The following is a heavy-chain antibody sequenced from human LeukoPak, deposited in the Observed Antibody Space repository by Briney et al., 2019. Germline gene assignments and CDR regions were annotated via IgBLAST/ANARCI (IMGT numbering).Heavy chain of an antibody. D-gene: IGHD2-8*02. J-gene: IGHJ4*02. V-gene: IGHV3-30*03. CDR3: ARDWYYFDY. CDR2: ISYDGSNK. Sequence: GGSLRLSCAASGFTFSSYGMHWVRQAPGKGLEWVAVISYDGSNKYYADSVKGRFTISRDNSKNTLYLQMNSLRAEDTAVYYCARDWYYFDYWGQGTLVTVS. CDR1: GFTFSSYG.